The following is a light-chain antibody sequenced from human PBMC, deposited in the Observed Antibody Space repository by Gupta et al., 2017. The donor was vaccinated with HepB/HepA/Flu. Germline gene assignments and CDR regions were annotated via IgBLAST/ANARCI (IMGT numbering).Light chain of an antibody. V-gene: IGKV3-20*01. Sequence: EIVLTQSPATLSFSVGERATLSCRASQNVNSGYLAWYQQKPGQAPRLLMYGASMKANGIPSRFRCRGVGKNFPLTSSQLEPADFALYYCQQNGASLIFGGGTKVEI. J-gene: IGKJ4*01. CDR3: QQNGASLI. CDR1: QNVNSGY. CDR2: GAS.